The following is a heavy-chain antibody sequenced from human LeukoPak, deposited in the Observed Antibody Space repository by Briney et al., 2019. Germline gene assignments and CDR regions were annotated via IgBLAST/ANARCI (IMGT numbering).Heavy chain of an antibody. V-gene: IGHV3-11*05. D-gene: IGHD2-2*01. J-gene: IGHJ4*02. CDR3: AKAHCSSTSCSRADN. CDR2: ISSSSYI. CDR1: GFTFSDYY. Sequence: GGSLRLSCAASGFTFSDYYMSWIRQAPGKGLEWVSYISSSSYINYADSVKGRFTISRVQSTNTVSLQMNSLRADDTAVYYCAKAHCSSTSCSRADNWGQGTLVTVSS.